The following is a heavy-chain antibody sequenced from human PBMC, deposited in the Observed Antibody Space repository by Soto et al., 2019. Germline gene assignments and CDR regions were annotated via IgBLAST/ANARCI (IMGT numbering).Heavy chain of an antibody. CDR2: INAGNGNT. CDR1: GYTFTRYA. Sequence: QVQLVQSGAEEKKPGASVKVSGKASGYTFTRYAMHWVRQAPGQRREWMGWINAGNGNTKYSQKFQGRVTITRDTSASTAYMEPSSLRSDDTAVDYCARGGPPIDYWGQGTLVTVSS. V-gene: IGHV1-3*05. J-gene: IGHJ4*02. D-gene: IGHD3-10*01. CDR3: ARGGPPIDY.